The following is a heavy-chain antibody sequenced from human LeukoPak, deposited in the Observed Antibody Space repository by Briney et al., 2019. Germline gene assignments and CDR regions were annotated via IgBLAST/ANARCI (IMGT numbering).Heavy chain of an antibody. Sequence: RSGGSLRLSCAASGFTLSSYAMTWVRQAPGRGLEWVANIKDDGSERNYVDSVKGRFTISRDNAKNSLYLQMDSLRAEDTAVYYCARGYSISYWGQGALVTVSS. CDR3: ARGYSISY. J-gene: IGHJ4*02. CDR2: IKDDGSER. V-gene: IGHV3-7*01. D-gene: IGHD2-21*01. CDR1: GFTLSSYA.